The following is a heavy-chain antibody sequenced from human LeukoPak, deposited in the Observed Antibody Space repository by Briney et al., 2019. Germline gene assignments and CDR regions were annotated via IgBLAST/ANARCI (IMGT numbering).Heavy chain of an antibody. J-gene: IGHJ4*02. V-gene: IGHV4-59*01. Sequence: KASETLSLTCTVSGGSISSYYWSWIRQPPGKGLEWIGYIYYSGSTNYNPSLKSRVTISVDTSKNQFSLKLSSVTAADTAVYYCARGAYDFWSGFQYYFDYWGQGTLVTVSS. CDR3: ARGAYDFWSGFQYYFDY. CDR1: GGSISSYY. D-gene: IGHD3-3*01. CDR2: IYYSGST.